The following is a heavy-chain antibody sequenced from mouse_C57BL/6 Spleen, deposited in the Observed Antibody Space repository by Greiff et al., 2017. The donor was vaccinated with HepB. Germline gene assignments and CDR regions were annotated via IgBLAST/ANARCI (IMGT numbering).Heavy chain of an antibody. V-gene: IGHV1-82*01. Sequence: QVQLQQSGPELVKPGASVKISCKASGYAFSSSWMNWVKQRPGKGLVWIGRIYPGDGDTNYNGKFKGKATLTADKSSSTAYMQLSSLTSEDSAVYFCARSGWLLNYFDYWGQGTTLTVSS. CDR3: ARSGWLLNYFDY. CDR1: GYAFSSSW. D-gene: IGHD2-3*01. J-gene: IGHJ2*01. CDR2: IYPGDGDT.